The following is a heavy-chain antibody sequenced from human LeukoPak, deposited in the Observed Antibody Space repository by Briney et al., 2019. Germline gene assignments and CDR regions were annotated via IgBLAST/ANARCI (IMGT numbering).Heavy chain of an antibody. CDR1: GFTFSNYA. V-gene: IGHV3-23*01. Sequence: GGSLRLSCVASGFTFSNYAMSWVRQAPGEGLEWIAALNGGRTFFQDSVRGRFTISRDNSKNTLYLQLNSLRGDDTAVYYCVKEVTGYGYFDYWGRGTLVTVSS. CDR3: VKEVTGYGYFDY. CDR2: LNGGRT. D-gene: IGHD2-2*03. J-gene: IGHJ4*02.